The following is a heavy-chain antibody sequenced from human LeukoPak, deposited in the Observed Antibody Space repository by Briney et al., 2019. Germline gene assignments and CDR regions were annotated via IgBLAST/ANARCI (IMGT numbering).Heavy chain of an antibody. V-gene: IGHV3-30-3*01. J-gene: IGHJ4*02. CDR1: GFTFSSYA. CDR3: ARDPPPQTGTREGYFDY. D-gene: IGHD1/OR15-1a*01. CDR2: ISYDGSNK. Sequence: GGSLRLSCAASGFTFSSYAMHWVRQAPGKGLEWVAVISYDGSNKYYADSVKGRFTISRDNSKNTLYLQMNSLRAEDTAVYYCARDPPPQTGTREGYFDYWGQGTLVTVSS.